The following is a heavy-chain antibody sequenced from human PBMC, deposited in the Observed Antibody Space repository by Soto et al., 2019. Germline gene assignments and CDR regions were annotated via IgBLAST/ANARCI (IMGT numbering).Heavy chain of an antibody. D-gene: IGHD6-6*01. CDR2: ISHSGST. Sequence: PLETLSLTCAVSGDSISSSEWWSWVRQPPGKGLEWIGEISHSGSTNYKSSLKSRVTISLDKSKNQFSLKLSFVTAADTAVYYCASRIGTRPFWGQGTLVTVSS. CDR3: ASRIGTRPF. V-gene: IGHV4-4*02. J-gene: IGHJ4*02. CDR1: GDSISSSEW.